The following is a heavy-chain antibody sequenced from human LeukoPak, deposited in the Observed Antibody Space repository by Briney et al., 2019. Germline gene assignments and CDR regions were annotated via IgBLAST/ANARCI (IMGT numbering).Heavy chain of an antibody. V-gene: IGHV4-39*01. CDR1: GGSISSSSYY. J-gene: IGHJ3*02. CDR3: ARAAPPDAFDI. CDR2: IYYSGST. D-gene: IGHD2-15*01. Sequence: SETLSLTCTVSGGSISSSSYYWGWIRQPPGKGLEWIGSIYYSGSTYYNPSLKSRVTISVDTSKNQFSLKLSSVTAADTAVYYCARAAPPDAFDIWGQGTMVTGSS.